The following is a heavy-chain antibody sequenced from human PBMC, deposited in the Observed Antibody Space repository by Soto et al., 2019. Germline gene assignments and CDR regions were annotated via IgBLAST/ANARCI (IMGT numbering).Heavy chain of an antibody. J-gene: IGHJ6*02. V-gene: IGHV5-51*01. CDR2: IYPGDSDT. Sequence: PGESLKISCKGSGYSFTSYWIGWVRQMPGKGLAWMGIIYPGDSDTRYSPSFQGQVTISADKSISTAYLQWSSLKASDTAMYYCARLPPVVAATLHYYYGMDVWGQGTTVTVSS. D-gene: IGHD2-15*01. CDR3: ARLPPVVAATLHYYYGMDV. CDR1: GYSFTSYW.